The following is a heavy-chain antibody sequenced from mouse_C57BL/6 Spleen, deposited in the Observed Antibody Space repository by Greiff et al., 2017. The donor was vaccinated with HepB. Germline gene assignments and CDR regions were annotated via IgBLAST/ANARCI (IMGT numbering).Heavy chain of an antibody. CDR1: GYSITSGYD. CDR2: ISYSGST. D-gene: IGHD1-1*01. Sequence: EVKLVESGPGMVKPSQSLSLTCTVTGYSITSGYDWHWIRHFPGNKLEWMGYISYSGSTNYNPSLKSRISITHDPSKNHFFLKLNSVTTEDTATYYCAREGFYYGSSWGYFDVWGTGTTVTVSS. CDR3: AREGFYYGSSWGYFDV. J-gene: IGHJ1*03. V-gene: IGHV3-1*01.